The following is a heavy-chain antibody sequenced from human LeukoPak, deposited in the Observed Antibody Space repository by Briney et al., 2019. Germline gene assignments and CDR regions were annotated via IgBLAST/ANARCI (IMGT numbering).Heavy chain of an antibody. CDR1: GGSFSGYY. Sequence: SETLSLTCAVYGGSFSGYYWSWIRQPPGKGLEWIGEINHSGSTNYNPSLKSRVTISVDTSKNQFSLKLSSVTAADTAVYYRARCPYGRRGSYRYRWYFDLWGRGTLVTVSS. V-gene: IGHV4-34*01. J-gene: IGHJ2*01. CDR3: ARCPYGRRGSYRYRWYFDL. D-gene: IGHD3-16*02. CDR2: INHSGST.